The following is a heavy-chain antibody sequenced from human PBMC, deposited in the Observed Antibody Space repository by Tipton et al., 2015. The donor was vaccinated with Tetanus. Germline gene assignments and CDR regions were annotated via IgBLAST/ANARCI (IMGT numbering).Heavy chain of an antibody. J-gene: IGHJ5*02. Sequence: QSGAEVKKPGASVEVSCKASGYTFTSYYMHWVRQAPGQGLEWMGIINPSGGSTSYAQKFQGRVTMTSDTSIGTAYMELSSLRSDDTAIYYCARDMRSNWFDPWGQGTLVTVSS. D-gene: IGHD3-16*01. CDR1: GYTFTSYY. V-gene: IGHV1-46*01. CDR2: INPSGGST. CDR3: ARDMRSNWFDP.